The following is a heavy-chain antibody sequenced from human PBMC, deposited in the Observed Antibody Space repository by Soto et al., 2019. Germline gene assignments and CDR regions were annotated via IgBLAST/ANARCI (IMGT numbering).Heavy chain of an antibody. CDR1: GDTFNFYT. CDR3: ATNYGSGSTHFDN. D-gene: IGHD3-10*01. CDR2: IIPMLGTS. J-gene: IGHJ4*02. V-gene: IGHV1-69*08. Sequence: QVQLVQSGAEVKTPGSSVKVSCTASGDTFNFYTLSWVRQAPGQGLEWMGRIIPMLGTSNYAQKFQGRVTMIADKSTRTVYMVLSGLRSEDTALYYCATNYGSGSTHFDNWGQGTLVTVSS.